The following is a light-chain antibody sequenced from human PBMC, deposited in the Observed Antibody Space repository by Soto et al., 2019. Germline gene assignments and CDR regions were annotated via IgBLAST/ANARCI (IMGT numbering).Light chain of an antibody. CDR1: RGIISY. CDR3: QQLNSYPQT. V-gene: IGKV1-9*01. J-gene: IGKJ5*01. Sequence: DIQMTHSPSTLSGSVGDRVTITCQASRGIISYLAWYKQKPGKAPKLIGYSASTLQSGVPSRFRGSGSGPDFTLTISSLKPEDSETYFCQQLNSYPQTFGQGTRLEI. CDR2: SAS.